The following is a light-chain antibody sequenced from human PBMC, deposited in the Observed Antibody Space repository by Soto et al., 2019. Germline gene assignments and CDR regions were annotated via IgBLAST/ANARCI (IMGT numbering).Light chain of an antibody. J-gene: IGKJ2*01. CDR3: QQSYSSPQT. CDR2: AAS. V-gene: IGKV1-39*01. Sequence: DIQMTQSPSSLSASVGDRVTITCRASQSISSYLNWYQQTPGKAPKLLIYAASSLQSGVPSRFSGSGSGTDFTLTISSLQPEDFATYYCQQSYSSPQTFGQGTKLEIK. CDR1: QSISSY.